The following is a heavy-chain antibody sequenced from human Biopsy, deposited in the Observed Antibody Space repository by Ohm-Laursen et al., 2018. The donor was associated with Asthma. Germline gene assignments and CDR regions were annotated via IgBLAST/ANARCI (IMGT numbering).Heavy chain of an antibody. CDR2: ISASGVRT. J-gene: IGHJ5*02. V-gene: IGHV3-23*01. CDR3: AKITTDRRKANNWFDP. Sequence: SLRLSCTASGFAFNNSSMTWVRQAPGKGLEWVSSISASGVRTFYADSVKDRFTVSRDSSRNTLYLQLSTLRVEDTAVYFCAKITTDRRKANNWFDPWGQGTLVTVSS. D-gene: IGHD3-22*01. CDR1: GFAFNNSS.